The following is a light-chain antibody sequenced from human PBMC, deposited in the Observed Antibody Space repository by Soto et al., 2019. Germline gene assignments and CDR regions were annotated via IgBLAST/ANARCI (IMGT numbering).Light chain of an antibody. CDR1: QSVSSN. Sequence: EIVMTQSPATLSVSPGERATLSCRASQSVSSNLAWYQQKPGQAPRLLIYGASTRATCIPARYSGSGSGTNFTLTIRSLQSEDCTVCYCQQYNNWCYSFGQGTKLEIK. CDR2: GAS. V-gene: IGKV3-15*01. J-gene: IGKJ2*01. CDR3: QQYNNWCYS.